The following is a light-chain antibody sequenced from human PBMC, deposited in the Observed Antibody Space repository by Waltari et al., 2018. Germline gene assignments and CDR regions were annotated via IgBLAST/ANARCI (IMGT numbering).Light chain of an antibody. CDR2: GNS. Sequence: QSVLTQPPSVSGAPGQRVTISCTGSSSNIGAGYDVHWYQQLPGTAPKLLIYGNSNRASGVPDRFSGSKSGTSASLAITGLQAEDEADYYCQSYDRSLGGWVFGGGTKLTVL. J-gene: IGLJ3*02. CDR3: QSYDRSLGGWV. V-gene: IGLV1-40*01. CDR1: SSNIGAGYD.